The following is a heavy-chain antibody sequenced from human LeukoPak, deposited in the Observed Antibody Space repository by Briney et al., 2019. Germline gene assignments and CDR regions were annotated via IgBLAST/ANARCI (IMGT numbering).Heavy chain of an antibody. CDR3: AKPSYSSGWYFAFDI. J-gene: IGHJ3*02. CDR1: GFTFSSYA. D-gene: IGHD6-19*01. CDR2: ISGSVGST. V-gene: IGHV3-23*01. Sequence: GGSLRLSCAASGFTFSSYAMSWVRQAPGKVLEWVSAISGSVGSTSYADSVKRRFAISRDNSKNTLYLQMSSLRAEDTAVYYCAKPSYSSGWYFAFDIWRQGTMVTVSS.